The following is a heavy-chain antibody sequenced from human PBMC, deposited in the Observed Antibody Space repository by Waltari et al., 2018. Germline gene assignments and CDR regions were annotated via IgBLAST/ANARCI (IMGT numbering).Heavy chain of an antibody. Sequence: QVQLVQSGAEVKKPGASVKVSCKASGYTFTSYGISWVGQAPGQGLEWMGWISAYNGNTNYAQKLQGRVTMTTDTSTSTAYMELRSLRSDDTAVYYCARVVRATVVLSEFDPWGQGTLVTVSS. CDR1: GYTFTSYG. CDR2: ISAYNGNT. V-gene: IGHV1-18*01. CDR3: ARVVRATVVLSEFDP. J-gene: IGHJ5*02. D-gene: IGHD4-17*01.